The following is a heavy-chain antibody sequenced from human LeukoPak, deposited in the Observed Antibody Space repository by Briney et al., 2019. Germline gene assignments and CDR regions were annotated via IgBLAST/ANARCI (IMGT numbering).Heavy chain of an antibody. CDR1: GFTFSSYS. V-gene: IGHV3-21*01. CDR3: ARGGYGSGSLWLPRNWFDP. Sequence: GGSLRLSCAASGFTFSSYSMNWVRQAPGKGLEWVSSIYSSSSYIYYADSVKGRFTISRDNAKNSLYLQMNSLRAEDTAVYYCARGGYGSGSLWLPRNWFDPWGQGTLVTVSS. CDR2: IYSSSSYI. J-gene: IGHJ5*02. D-gene: IGHD3-10*01.